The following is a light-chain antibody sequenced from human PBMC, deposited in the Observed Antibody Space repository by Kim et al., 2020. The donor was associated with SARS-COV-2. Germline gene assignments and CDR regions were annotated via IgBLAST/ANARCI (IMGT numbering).Light chain of an antibody. V-gene: IGLV3-19*01. CDR3: NSRDSSGNHWV. CDR2: GKN. Sequence: ALGKAGRITCQGDSLRSYYASWYQQKTGQAPVLVIYGKNNRPSGIPDRFSGSSSGNTASLTITGAQAEDEADYYCNSRDSSGNHWVFGGGTKLTVL. CDR1: SLRSYY. J-gene: IGLJ3*02.